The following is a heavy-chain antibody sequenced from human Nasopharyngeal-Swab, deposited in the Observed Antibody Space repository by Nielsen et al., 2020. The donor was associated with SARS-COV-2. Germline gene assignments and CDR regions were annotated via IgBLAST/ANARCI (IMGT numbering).Heavy chain of an antibody. Sequence: GESLKISCKGSGYSFTSYWIGWVRQMPGKGLEWMGIIYPGDSDTRYSPSFQGQVTISADKSISTAYLQWSSLKASDTAMYYCARLGGHCSSTSCYLGDYYMDVWGKGTTVTVSS. CDR2: IYPGDSDT. D-gene: IGHD2-2*03. CDR1: GYSFTSYW. V-gene: IGHV5-51*01. CDR3: ARLGGHCSSTSCYLGDYYMDV. J-gene: IGHJ6*03.